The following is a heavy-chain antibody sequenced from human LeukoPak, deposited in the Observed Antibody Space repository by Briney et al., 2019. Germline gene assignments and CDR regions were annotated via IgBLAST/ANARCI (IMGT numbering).Heavy chain of an antibody. CDR2: IRYDGSNK. Sequence: GGPLRLSCEAPGFTFSSHGMHGVRQAPAKGLEWVAFIRYDGSNKYYADSVKGRFTISRDNSKNTLYLQMNSLRAEDTAVYYCAKEFDYWGQGTLVTVSS. CDR3: AKEFDY. J-gene: IGHJ4*02. CDR1: GFTFSSHG. V-gene: IGHV3-30*02.